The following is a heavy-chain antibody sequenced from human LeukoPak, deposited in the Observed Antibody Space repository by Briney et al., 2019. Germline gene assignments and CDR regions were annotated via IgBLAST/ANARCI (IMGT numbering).Heavy chain of an antibody. CDR1: GGTFSSYA. J-gene: IGHJ4*02. CDR3: ARARREDFWSGYSNSFDY. Sequence: GASVKVSCKASGGTFSSYAISWVRQAPGQGLEWMGGIIPIFGTANYAQKFQGRVTITADESTSTAYMELSSLRSEDTAVYYCARARREDFWSGYSNSFDYWGQGTLVTVSS. D-gene: IGHD3-3*01. CDR2: IIPIFGTA. V-gene: IGHV1-69*13.